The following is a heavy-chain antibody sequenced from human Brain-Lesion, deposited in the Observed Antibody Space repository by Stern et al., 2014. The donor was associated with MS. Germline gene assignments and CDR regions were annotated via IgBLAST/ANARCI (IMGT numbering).Heavy chain of an antibody. CDR2: ISGSGSST. Sequence: EVQLVQSGGGLVKPGGSLRLSCVGSGFPFSNYAMTWVRQAPGKGLEWVSAISGSGSSTYYADSVRGRFSISRDNSKSTVFLQMNSLRGDDTATYFCAKTIVGESWGQGALVTVSS. CDR1: GFPFSNYA. J-gene: IGHJ5*02. CDR3: AKTIVGES. V-gene: IGHV3-23*04. D-gene: IGHD3-16*01.